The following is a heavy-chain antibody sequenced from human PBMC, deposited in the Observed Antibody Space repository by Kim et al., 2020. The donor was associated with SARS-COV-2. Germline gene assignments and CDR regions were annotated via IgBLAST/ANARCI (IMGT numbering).Heavy chain of an antibody. CDR3: ARVLPARRRIAAAVDKYNWFDP. J-gene: IGHJ5*02. CDR2: ISAYNGNT. Sequence: ASVKVSCKASGYTFTSYGISWVRQAPGQGLEWMGWISAYNGNTNYAQKLQGRVTMTTDTSTSTAYMELRSLRSDDTAVYYCARVLPARRRIAAAVDKYNWFDPWGQGTLVTVSS. V-gene: IGHV1-18*01. CDR1: GYTFTSYG. D-gene: IGHD6-13*01.